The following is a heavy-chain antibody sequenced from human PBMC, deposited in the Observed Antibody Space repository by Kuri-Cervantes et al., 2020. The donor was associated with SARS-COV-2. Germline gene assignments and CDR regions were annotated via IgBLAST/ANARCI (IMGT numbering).Heavy chain of an antibody. CDR3: ARDPNLLWFGELFWFDP. D-gene: IGHD3-10*01. J-gene: IGHJ5*02. V-gene: IGHV7-4-1*02. CDR1: GYTFNTYG. Sequence: ASVKVSCKASGYTFNTYGISWVRQAPGQGLEWMGWINTNTGNPTYAQGFTGRFVFSLDTSVSTAYLQISSLKAEDTAVYYCARDPNLLWFGELFWFDPWGQGTLVTVSS. CDR2: INTNTGNP.